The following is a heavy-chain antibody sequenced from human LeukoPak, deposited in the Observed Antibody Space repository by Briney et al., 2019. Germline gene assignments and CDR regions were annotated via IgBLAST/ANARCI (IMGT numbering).Heavy chain of an antibody. CDR3: ARGSIHHAVIAVAGGWFDP. CDR1: GDSVSSNSAA. D-gene: IGHD6-19*01. Sequence: PSQTLSLTCAISGDSVSSNSAAWNWIRQSPSRGLEWLGRTYYRSKWYNDYAVSVKSRITINPDTSRNQFSLQLNSVTPEDTAVYYCARGSIHHAVIAVAGGWFDPWGQGTLVTVSS. CDR2: TYYRSKWYN. J-gene: IGHJ5*02. V-gene: IGHV6-1*01.